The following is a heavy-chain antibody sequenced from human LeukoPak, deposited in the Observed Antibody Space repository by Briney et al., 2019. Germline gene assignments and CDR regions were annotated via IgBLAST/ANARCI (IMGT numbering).Heavy chain of an antibody. CDR1: GHSIINSFY. Sequence: PSETLSLTCTVSGHSIINSFYWGWIRQPPGKGLEWIGSIYHTGATYYNPSLKSRVTISLDTSKNQFSLKLKSVTAADTAVYYCARAVDSRAFSPFQHWGQGTLVTVSS. V-gene: IGHV4-38-2*02. J-gene: IGHJ1*01. D-gene: IGHD3-22*01. CDR3: ARAVDSRAFSPFQH. CDR2: IYHTGAT.